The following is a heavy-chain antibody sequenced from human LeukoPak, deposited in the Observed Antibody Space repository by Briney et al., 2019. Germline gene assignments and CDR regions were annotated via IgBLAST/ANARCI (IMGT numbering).Heavy chain of an antibody. CDR1: GYTFTSYY. V-gene: IGHV1-46*01. CDR3: ARGPYITMIVVVTGNAFDI. J-gene: IGHJ3*02. CDR2: INPSGGST. Sequence: ASVKVSCKASGYTFTSYYMHWVRQAPGQGLEWMGIINPSGGSTSYAQKFQGRVTMTRDTSTSTVYMEPSSLRSEDTAVYYCARGPYITMIVVVTGNAFDIWGQGTMVTVSS. D-gene: IGHD3-22*01.